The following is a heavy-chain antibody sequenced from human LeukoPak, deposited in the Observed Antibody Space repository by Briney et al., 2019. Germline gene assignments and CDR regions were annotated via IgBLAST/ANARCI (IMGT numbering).Heavy chain of an antibody. CDR3: ARAFLYYFDSSGYYRAFDI. D-gene: IGHD3-22*01. J-gene: IGHJ3*02. V-gene: IGHV3-48*03. Sequence: GGSLRLSCAASGFTFSSYEMNWVRQAPGKGLEWGSYISSSVSSVDYADSVKGRFTISRDNAKNSLYLQMSSLRAEDTAVYYCARAFLYYFDSSGYYRAFDIWGQGTMVTVSS. CDR2: ISSSVSSV. CDR1: GFTFSSYE.